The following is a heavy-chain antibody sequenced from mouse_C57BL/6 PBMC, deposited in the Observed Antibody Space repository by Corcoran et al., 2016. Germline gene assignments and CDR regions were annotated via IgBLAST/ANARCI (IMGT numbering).Heavy chain of an antibody. V-gene: IGHV9-3*01. CDR1: GYTFTTYG. Sequence: QIQLVQSGPELKKPGETVKISCKASGYTFTTYGMSWVKQAPGKGLKWMGWINTYSGVPTYADDFKGRFAFSLETSASTAYLQINNLKNEDTATYFCARYDYVDYWCQGTTLTVSS. CDR3: ARYDYVDY. J-gene: IGHJ2*01. CDR2: INTYSGVP. D-gene: IGHD2-4*01.